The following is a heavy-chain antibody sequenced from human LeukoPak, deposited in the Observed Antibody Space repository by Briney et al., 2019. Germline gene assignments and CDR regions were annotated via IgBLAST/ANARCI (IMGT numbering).Heavy chain of an antibody. CDR3: ARRKGFGEGYFDS. CDR2: ISSSGST. V-gene: IGHV4-61*02. D-gene: IGHD3-10*01. J-gene: IGHJ4*02. CDR1: GDSISSGDYY. Sequence: SETLSLTCTVSGDSISSGDYYWSWIRQPARKGLEWIGRISSSGSTNYNPSLKSRVTISVDTSKNQFSLKLTSVTAADTAVYYCARRKGFGEGYFDSWGQGTLVTVSS.